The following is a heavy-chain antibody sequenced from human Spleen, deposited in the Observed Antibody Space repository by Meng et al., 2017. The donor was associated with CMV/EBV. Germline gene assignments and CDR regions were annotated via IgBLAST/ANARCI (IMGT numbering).Heavy chain of an antibody. Sequence: VSVCSSNYYWGWLRQPPGKGLEWIGTIYYSGSTFYNPSLKSRVTMSGDTSKNQISLKLRSVTAADAAVYYCARGDIVATVGLWFDPWGQGTLVTVSS. CDR1: VSVCSSNYY. CDR3: ARGDIVATVGLWFDP. CDR2: IYYSGST. V-gene: IGHV4-39*07. D-gene: IGHD5-12*01. J-gene: IGHJ5*02.